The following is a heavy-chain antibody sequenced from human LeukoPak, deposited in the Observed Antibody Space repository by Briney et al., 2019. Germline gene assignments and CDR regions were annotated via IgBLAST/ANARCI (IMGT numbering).Heavy chain of an antibody. CDR1: GYTFTSYG. D-gene: IGHD3-22*01. Sequence: GASVKVSCKASGYTFTSYGISWVRQAPGQGLEWMGWISAYNGNTNYAQKLQGRVTMTTDTSTSTAYMELRSLRSEDTAVYYCARDGGGYYDSSGYYRYWGQGTLVTVSS. J-gene: IGHJ4*02. CDR3: ARDGGGYYDSSGYYRY. CDR2: ISAYNGNT. V-gene: IGHV1-18*01.